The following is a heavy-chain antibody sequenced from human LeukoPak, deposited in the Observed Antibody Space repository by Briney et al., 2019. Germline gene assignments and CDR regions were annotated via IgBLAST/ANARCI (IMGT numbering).Heavy chain of an antibody. CDR2: IYYSGST. Sequence: PSETLPLTCTVSGGSISSSSYYWGWIRQPPGKGLEWIGSIYYSGSTYYNPSLKSRVTISVDTSKNQFSLKLSSVTAADTAVYYCAGRKEVDTAMVPFDYWGQGTLVTVSS. V-gene: IGHV4-39*07. CDR1: GGSISSSSYY. J-gene: IGHJ4*02. D-gene: IGHD5-18*01. CDR3: AGRKEVDTAMVPFDY.